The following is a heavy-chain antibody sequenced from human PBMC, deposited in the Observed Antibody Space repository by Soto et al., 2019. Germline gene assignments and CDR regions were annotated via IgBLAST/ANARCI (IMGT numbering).Heavy chain of an antibody. CDR2: ISAYNGNT. J-gene: IGHJ1*01. D-gene: IGHD3-22*01. CDR1: GYTFTSYA. CDR3: ARGWGSSGPLPYGYFQH. V-gene: IGHV1-18*01. Sequence: ASVKVSCKASGYTFTSYAMHWVRQAPGQRLEWMGWISAYNGNTKYAQKLQGRVTMTTDTSTSTAYMELRSLRSDDTAVYYCARGWGSSGPLPYGYFQHWGQGTLVTVSS.